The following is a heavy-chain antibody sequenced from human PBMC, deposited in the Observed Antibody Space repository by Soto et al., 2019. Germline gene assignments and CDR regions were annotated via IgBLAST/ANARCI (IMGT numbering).Heavy chain of an antibody. CDR3: ARGLGSGWYYSTHDAFDI. CDR2: INHSGST. V-gene: IGHV4-34*01. D-gene: IGHD6-19*01. CDR1: GGSFSGYY. J-gene: IGHJ3*02. Sequence: SETLSLTCAVYGGSFSGYYWSWIRQPPGKGLERIGEINHSGSTNYNPSLKSRVTISVDTSKNQFSLKLSSVTAADTAVYYCARGLGSGWYYSTHDAFDIWGQGTMVTVSS.